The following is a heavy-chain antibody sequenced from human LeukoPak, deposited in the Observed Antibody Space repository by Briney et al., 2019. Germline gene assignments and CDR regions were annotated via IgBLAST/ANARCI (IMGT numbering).Heavy chain of an antibody. D-gene: IGHD2-2*01. CDR3: ATAYCSSTSCPT. V-gene: IGHV3-23*01. Sequence: PGGSLSLSCAASGFTFSSYAMSWVRQAPGKGLEWVSSINDSGDSTYYADSVKGRFTISSDNSKNTLYLLMNNLRAEDTAIFYCATAYCSSTSCPTWGQGTLVTVSS. CDR1: GFTFSSYA. CDR2: INDSGDST. J-gene: IGHJ5*02.